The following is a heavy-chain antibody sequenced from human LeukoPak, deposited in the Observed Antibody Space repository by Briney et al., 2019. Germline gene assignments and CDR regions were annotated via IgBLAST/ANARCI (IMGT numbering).Heavy chain of an antibody. Sequence: SETLSLTCTVSGGSISSSSYYWGWIRQPPGKGLEWIGSIYYSGSTYYNPSLKSRVTISVDTSKNQFSLKLSSVTAADTAVYYCARRGWLVRGYFEYWGQRTLGTVSS. J-gene: IGHJ4*02. CDR3: ARRGWLVRGYFEY. CDR2: IYYSGST. D-gene: IGHD6-19*01. CDR1: GGSISSSSYY. V-gene: IGHV4-39*01.